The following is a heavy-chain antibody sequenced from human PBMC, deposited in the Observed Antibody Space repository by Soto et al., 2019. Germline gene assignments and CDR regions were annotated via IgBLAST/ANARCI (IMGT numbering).Heavy chain of an antibody. V-gene: IGHV2-5*02. Sequence: QITLKESGPTLVKPTQTLTLTCTFSGFSLSTSGVGVGWIRQPPGKALEWLALIYWDDDKRYSPSLNSRLTITKDTSNTQVVLTMTNMDPVDTATYYCAHRRSYCSGGSCYSGFDYWGQGTLVTVSS. CDR1: GFSLSTSGVG. J-gene: IGHJ4*02. D-gene: IGHD2-15*01. CDR2: IYWDDDK. CDR3: AHRRSYCSGGSCYSGFDY.